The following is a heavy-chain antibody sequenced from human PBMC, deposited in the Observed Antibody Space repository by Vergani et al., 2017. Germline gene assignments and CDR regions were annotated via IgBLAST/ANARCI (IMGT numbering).Heavy chain of an antibody. J-gene: IGHJ4*02. CDR3: ASLGYCSSTSCFGDD. Sequence: QVQLVESGGGVVQPGRSLRLSCAASGFTFSSYGMHWVRQAPGKGLEWVAVIWYDGSNKYYADSVKGRFTISRDNSKNTLYLQMNSLRAEDTAVYYCASLGYCSSTSCFGDDWSQGTLVTVSS. CDR2: IWYDGSNK. D-gene: IGHD2-2*01. CDR1: GFTFSSYG. V-gene: IGHV3-33*01.